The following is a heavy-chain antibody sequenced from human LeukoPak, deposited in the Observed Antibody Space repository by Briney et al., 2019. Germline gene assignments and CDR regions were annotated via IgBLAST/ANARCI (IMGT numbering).Heavy chain of an antibody. V-gene: IGHV3-33*01. J-gene: IGHJ4*02. CDR2: IWYDGSNK. CDR1: GFTFSSYG. Sequence: GRSLRLSCAASGFTFSSYGMHWVRQTPGKGLEWVAVIWYDGSNKYYADSMKGRLTISRDNSKNTLYLQMNSLRAEDTAVYYCASYCSSTSCYDYWGQGTLVTVSS. D-gene: IGHD2-2*01. CDR3: ASYCSSTSCYDY.